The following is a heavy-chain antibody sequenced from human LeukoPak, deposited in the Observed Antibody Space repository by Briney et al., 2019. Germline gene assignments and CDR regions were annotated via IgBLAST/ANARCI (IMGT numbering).Heavy chain of an antibody. J-gene: IGHJ4*02. CDR1: GGSFSGYY. D-gene: IGHD3-16*02. CDR3: ARELSYYDYVWGSYRSYYFDY. CDR2: INHSGST. Sequence: PSETLSLTCAVYGGSFSGYYWSWIRQPPGKGLEWIGEINHSGSTNYNPSLKSRVTISVDTSKNQFSLKLSSVTAADTTVYYCARELSYYDYVWGSYRSYYFDYWGQETLVTVSS. V-gene: IGHV4-34*01.